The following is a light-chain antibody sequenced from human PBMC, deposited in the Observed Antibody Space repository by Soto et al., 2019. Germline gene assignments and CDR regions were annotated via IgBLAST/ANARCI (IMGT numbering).Light chain of an antibody. CDR2: KGS. CDR3: QQYNSYPGT. J-gene: IGKJ1*01. V-gene: IGKV1-5*03. Sequence: DIQMTQSPSTLSASVGDRVTITCRASQSISSWLAWYQQKPGKAPKLLIYKGSSLESGVPSRFSVSGSGTEFTLTISSLQPDDFATYYCQQYNSYPGTFGQGTKVEIK. CDR1: QSISSW.